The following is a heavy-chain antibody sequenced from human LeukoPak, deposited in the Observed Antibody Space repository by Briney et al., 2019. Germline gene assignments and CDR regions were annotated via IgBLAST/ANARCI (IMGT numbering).Heavy chain of an antibody. V-gene: IGHV5-51*01. CDR1: GYSFTSYW. CDR3: ARPRGGVSGSYYSLDY. Sequence: GESLKISWKGFGYSFTSYWIGWGRQIPGEGVGWMVIFYSGDSDTRYSPSFQGQVTIPADKSISTAYLQWSSLKASDTAMYYCARPRGGVSGSYYSLDYWGQGTLVTDSS. J-gene: IGHJ4*02. CDR2: FYSGDSDT. D-gene: IGHD3-10*01.